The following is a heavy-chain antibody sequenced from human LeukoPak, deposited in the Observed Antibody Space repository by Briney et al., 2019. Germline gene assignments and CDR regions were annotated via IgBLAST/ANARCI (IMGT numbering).Heavy chain of an antibody. CDR1: GFTFSSYG. CDR3: AKDYDYDFWSGNWFDP. J-gene: IGHJ5*02. Sequence: GGSLRLSCAASGFTFSSYGMHWVRQAPGKGLEWVAVISYDGSNKYYADSVKGRFTISRDNSKNTLYLQMNSLRAEDTAVYYCAKDYDYDFWSGNWFDPWGQGTLVTVSS. D-gene: IGHD3-3*01. CDR2: ISYDGSNK. V-gene: IGHV3-30*18.